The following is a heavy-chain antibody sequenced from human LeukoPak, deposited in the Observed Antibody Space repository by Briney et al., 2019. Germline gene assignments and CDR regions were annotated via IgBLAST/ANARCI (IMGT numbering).Heavy chain of an antibody. CDR2: IYYSGST. V-gene: IGHV4-31*03. CDR1: GDSISSGGYS. J-gene: IGHJ5*02. CDR3: ARVVPAANWFDP. D-gene: IGHD2-2*01. Sequence: SQTLSLTCTVSGDSISSGGYSWSWIRQHPGKGLEWIGYIYYSGSTYYNPSLKDRVTLSVDTSKNQFSLKLSSVTAADTAVYYCARVVPAANWFDPWGQGTLVTVSS.